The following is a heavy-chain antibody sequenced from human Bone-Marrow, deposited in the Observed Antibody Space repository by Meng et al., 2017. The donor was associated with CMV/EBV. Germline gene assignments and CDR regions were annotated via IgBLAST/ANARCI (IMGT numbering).Heavy chain of an antibody. CDR3: ARDLNYDFWSGYYPLYYYYGMDV. Sequence: ASVKVSCKASGYTFTGYYMHWVRQAPGQGLEWMGWISAYNGNTNYAQKLQGRVTMTTDTSTSTAYMELRSLRSDDTAVYYCARDLNYDFWSGYYPLYYYYGMDVWGQGTTVTVSS. CDR2: ISAYNGNT. V-gene: IGHV1-18*04. D-gene: IGHD3-3*01. CDR1: GYTFTGYY. J-gene: IGHJ6*02.